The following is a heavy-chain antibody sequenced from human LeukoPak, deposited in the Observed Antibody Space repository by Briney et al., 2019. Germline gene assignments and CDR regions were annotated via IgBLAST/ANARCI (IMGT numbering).Heavy chain of an antibody. V-gene: IGHV3-30*02. CDR1: DLTFSTYG. J-gene: IGHJ4*02. D-gene: IGHD6-19*01. Sequence: GGSLRLSCAASDLTFSTYGMHWVRQAPGKGLEWVAFLRYDGNNKYYADSVKGRFTISRDSSKNTVYLQMNSLRAEDTALYYCAKDEAAAAGTFDYWGQGTLVIVSS. CDR2: LRYDGNNK. CDR3: AKDEAAAAGTFDY.